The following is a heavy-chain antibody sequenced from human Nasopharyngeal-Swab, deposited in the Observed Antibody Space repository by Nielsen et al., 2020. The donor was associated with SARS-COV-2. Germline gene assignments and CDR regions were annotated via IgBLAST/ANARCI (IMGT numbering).Heavy chain of an antibody. Sequence: WRRQCPGKGLEWIGYIYYSGSTYYNPSLKSRVTISVDTSKNQFSLKLSSVTAADTAVYYCARGSLPLYDILTGYYPPFDYWGQGTLVTVSS. V-gene: IGHV4-31*02. CDR2: IYYSGST. J-gene: IGHJ4*02. D-gene: IGHD3-9*01. CDR3: ARGSLPLYDILTGYYPPFDY.